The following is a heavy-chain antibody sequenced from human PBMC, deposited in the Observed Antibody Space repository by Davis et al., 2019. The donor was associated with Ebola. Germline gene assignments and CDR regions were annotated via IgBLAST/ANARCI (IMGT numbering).Heavy chain of an antibody. CDR1: GFTFSSYS. J-gene: IGHJ4*02. Sequence: LSLTCAASGFTFSSYSMNWVRQAPGKGLEWVSSISSSSSYIYYADSVKGRFTISRDNAKNSLYLQMNSLRAEDTALYYCARVPQYSSGNYWGQGTLVTVSS. CDR3: ARVPQYSSGNY. V-gene: IGHV3-21*04. CDR2: ISSSSSYI. D-gene: IGHD3-22*01.